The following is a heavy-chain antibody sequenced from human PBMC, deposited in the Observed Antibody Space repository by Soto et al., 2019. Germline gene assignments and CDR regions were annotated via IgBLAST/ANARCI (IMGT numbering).Heavy chain of an antibody. D-gene: IGHD3-16*01. CDR3: ARDSVGHDLKVPTGELGRL. Sequence: ASVKVSCKASGHTFSGYYVHWVRQAPGQGLEWMGWVNPNSGGTHYAQKFQGRVSMTRDTSLSAVYMELRSLRRDDIAVYFCARDSVGHDLKVPTGELGRLWGQGTLVTV. J-gene: IGHJ4*02. CDR1: GHTFSGYY. V-gene: IGHV1-2*02. CDR2: VNPNSGGT.